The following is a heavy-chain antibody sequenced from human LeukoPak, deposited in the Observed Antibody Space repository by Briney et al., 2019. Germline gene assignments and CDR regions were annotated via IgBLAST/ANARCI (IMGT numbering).Heavy chain of an antibody. CDR2: VYYSGSS. CDR1: GGSISSYY. CDR3: ARHYDSSGYWYYFDY. V-gene: IGHV4-59*08. D-gene: IGHD3-22*01. Sequence: PSETLPLTCTVSGGSISSYYWSWIRQPPGKGLDWIGYVYYSGSSNYNPSLKSRVTISVDTSKNQFSLKLSSVTAADTAVYYCARHYDSSGYWYYFDYWGQGALVTVSS. J-gene: IGHJ4*02.